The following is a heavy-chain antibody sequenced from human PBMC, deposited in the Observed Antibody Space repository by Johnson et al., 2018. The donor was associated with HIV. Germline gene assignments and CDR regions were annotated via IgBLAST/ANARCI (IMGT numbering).Heavy chain of an antibody. D-gene: IGHD2-21*01. CDR1: GFTFSSYA. J-gene: IGHJ3*02. Sequence: QEKLVESGGGVVQPGRSLRLSCAASGFTFSSYAMHWVRQAPGKGLEWVALISYDGSNKYYGDSVKGRFTISRDSYKNTLYLQMNSLRAEDTAVYFCARDSLDGEYAFDIWGQGTMVTVSS. V-gene: IGHV3-30*04. CDR3: ARDSLDGEYAFDI. CDR2: ISYDGSNK.